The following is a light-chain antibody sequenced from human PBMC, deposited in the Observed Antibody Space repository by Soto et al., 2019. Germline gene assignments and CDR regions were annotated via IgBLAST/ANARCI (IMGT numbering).Light chain of an antibody. CDR1: SSDVGGYNY. V-gene: IGLV2-8*01. J-gene: IGLJ1*01. CDR3: SSYAGSHRYV. CDR2: EVS. Sequence: QSALTHPPSASGSPGQSVTVSCTGTSSDVGGYNYVSWYQQHPGKAPKLMIYEVSKRPSGVPDRFSGSKSGNTASLTVSGLKAEDEADYYCSSYAGSHRYVFGTGTKLTVL.